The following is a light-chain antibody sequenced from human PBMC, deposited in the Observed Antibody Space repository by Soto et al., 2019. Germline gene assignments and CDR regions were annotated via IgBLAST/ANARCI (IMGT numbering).Light chain of an antibody. Sequence: EIVLTQSPATLSVSPGERATLSCRASQSISFYLTWYQHKPGQAPRLLIYDASNRATGIPARFSGSGYGTDFTLTISSLEPEDFAVYYCQQRSNWPTFGQGTRLDIK. CDR1: QSISFY. CDR2: DAS. CDR3: QQRSNWPT. J-gene: IGKJ5*01. V-gene: IGKV3-11*01.